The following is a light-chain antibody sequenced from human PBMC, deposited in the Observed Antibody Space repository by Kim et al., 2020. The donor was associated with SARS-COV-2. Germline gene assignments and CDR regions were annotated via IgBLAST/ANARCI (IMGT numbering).Light chain of an antibody. CDR2: PAS. CDR1: QGINNY. V-gene: IGKV1-27*01. J-gene: IGKJ1*01. CDR3: QQTSSAPRT. Sequence: DIQMTQSPSSLSASVGDRVTITCRASQGINNYLAWYQQKPGKVPKLLIYPASTLQSGVPSRFGGSGSGTDFTLTINSLQPEDVATYYCQQTSSAPRTFGQGTKVEIK.